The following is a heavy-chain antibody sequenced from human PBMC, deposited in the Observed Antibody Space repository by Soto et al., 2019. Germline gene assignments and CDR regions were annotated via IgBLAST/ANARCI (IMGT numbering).Heavy chain of an antibody. D-gene: IGHD2-2*01. Sequence: SETLSLTCAVYGGSFSGYYWSWIRQPPGKGLEWIGEINHSGSTNYNPSLKSRVTISVDTSKNQFSLKLSSVTAADTAVYYCARGWDSQILAGYCSSTSCYAVYYFDYWGQGTLVTVSS. V-gene: IGHV4-34*01. J-gene: IGHJ4*02. CDR1: GGSFSGYY. CDR2: INHSGST. CDR3: ARGWDSQILAGYCSSTSCYAVYYFDY.